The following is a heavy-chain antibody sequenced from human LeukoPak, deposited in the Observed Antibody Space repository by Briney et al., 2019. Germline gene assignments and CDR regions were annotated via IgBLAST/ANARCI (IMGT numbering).Heavy chain of an antibody. J-gene: IGHJ4*02. CDR2: IYYSGST. CDR3: ASVDGSSWANFDY. Sequence: PSETLSLTCAVSGGSISSYYWSWLRQPPGKGLEWIGYIYYSGSTNYNPSLKSRVTISVDTSKNQFSLKLSSVTAADTAVYYCASVDGSSWANFDYWGQGTLVTVSS. CDR1: GGSISSYY. V-gene: IGHV4-59*01. D-gene: IGHD6-13*01.